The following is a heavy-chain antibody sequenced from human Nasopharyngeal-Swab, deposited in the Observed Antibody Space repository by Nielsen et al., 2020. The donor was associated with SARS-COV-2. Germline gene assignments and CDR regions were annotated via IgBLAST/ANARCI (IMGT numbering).Heavy chain of an antibody. V-gene: IGHV3-48*02. D-gene: IGHD5-12*01. CDR1: GFIFSGHS. J-gene: IGHJ6*02. CDR2: ISTAGGNI. Sequence: GGSLRLSCVGSGFIFSGHSMNWVRQAPGRGLEWLAYISTAGGNIYYADSVKGRFTISRDNAESSLYLQMNSLRDEDTAVYYCAREGGYAHYYNYGMDVWGQGTTVTVSS. CDR3: AREGGYAHYYNYGMDV.